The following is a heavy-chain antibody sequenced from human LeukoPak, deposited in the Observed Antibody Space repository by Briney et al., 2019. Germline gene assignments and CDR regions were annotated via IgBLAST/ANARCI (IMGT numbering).Heavy chain of an antibody. J-gene: IGHJ4*02. CDR3: SKSLNY. CDR2: IKEDGSET. V-gene: IGHV3-7*01. Sequence: GGSLRLSWAASGFAFSRSWMDWVRQAPGKGLEWVANIKEDGSETYYVDSAKGRFTISRDNAKNSLFLQVDSLRVEDTAIYYCSKSLNYWGQGTLVTVSP. CDR1: GFAFSRSW.